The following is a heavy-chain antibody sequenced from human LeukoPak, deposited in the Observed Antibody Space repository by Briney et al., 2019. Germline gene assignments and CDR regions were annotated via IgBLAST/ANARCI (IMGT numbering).Heavy chain of an antibody. J-gene: IGHJ4*02. CDR3: ARGVVGPTPPPFDY. Sequence: PGGSLRLSCAASGFTISNYWMSWVRQAPGKGLEWLSYISSSGRTIYYADSLKGRFTISRDNAKNSLYLQMNSLRAEDTAVYYCARGVVGPTPPPFDYWGQGTLVTVSS. V-gene: IGHV3-11*01. D-gene: IGHD1-26*01. CDR2: ISSSGRTI. CDR1: GFTISNYW.